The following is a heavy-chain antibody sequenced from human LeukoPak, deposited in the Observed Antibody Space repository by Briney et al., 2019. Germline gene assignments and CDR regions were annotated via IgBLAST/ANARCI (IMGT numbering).Heavy chain of an antibody. CDR1: GFTFSSYV. CDR2: ISGGGGST. D-gene: IGHD2-2*01. CDR3: AKGGYCSSTSCYVGWFDP. V-gene: IGHV3-23*01. J-gene: IGHJ5*02. Sequence: GGSLRLSCAASGFTFSSYVMNWVRQAPGKGLDWVSVISGGGGSTYYAVSVKGRFTISRDNSKNTLFLQMNSLRAEDTAVYYCAKGGYCSSTSCYVGWFDPWGQGTLVTVSS.